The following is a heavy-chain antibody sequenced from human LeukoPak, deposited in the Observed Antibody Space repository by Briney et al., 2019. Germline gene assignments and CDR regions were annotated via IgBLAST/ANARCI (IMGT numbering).Heavy chain of an antibody. CDR1: GFLFSSYS. CDR2: ISGGSSTI. Sequence: GGSLRLSCAASGFLFSSYSMNWVRQAPGKGLEWVSYISGGSSTIYYADSVKGRFTISRDNAKNSLDLQMNSLRAEDTAVYYCARDLSYSSGWYGNTNWFDPWGQGTLVTVSS. D-gene: IGHD6-19*01. CDR3: ARDLSYSSGWYGNTNWFDP. V-gene: IGHV3-48*01. J-gene: IGHJ5*02.